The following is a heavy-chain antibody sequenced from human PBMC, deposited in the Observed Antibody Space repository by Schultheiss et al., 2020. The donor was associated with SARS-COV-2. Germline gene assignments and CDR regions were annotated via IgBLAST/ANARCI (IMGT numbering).Heavy chain of an antibody. CDR2: INPSGGSS. CDR1: GYTFTSYY. Sequence: ASVKVSCKASGYTFTSYYMYWVRQAPGQGLEWMGIINPSGGSSSCAQKFQGRVTMTRDMSTSTAYMELSSLRSEDTAVYYCASSSTWSHPDHVSYWGQGTLVTVSS. D-gene: IGHD6-13*01. CDR3: ASSSTWSHPDHVSY. J-gene: IGHJ4*02. V-gene: IGHV1-46*01.